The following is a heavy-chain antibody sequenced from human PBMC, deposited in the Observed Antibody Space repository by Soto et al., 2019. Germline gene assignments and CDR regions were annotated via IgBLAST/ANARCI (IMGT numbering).Heavy chain of an antibody. CDR2: ISAYNGKT. D-gene: IGHD2-21*02. Sequence: ASVKVSCKASGYTFTSYGISWVRQAPGQGLEWMGWISAYNGKTNYAQKLQGRVTMTTDTSTSTAYMELWNLRSDDTAVYYCARDKEVTYCGGDCYPPGYWGQGTLVTVSS. CDR3: ARDKEVTYCGGDCYPPGY. J-gene: IGHJ4*02. CDR1: GYTFTSYG. V-gene: IGHV1-18*04.